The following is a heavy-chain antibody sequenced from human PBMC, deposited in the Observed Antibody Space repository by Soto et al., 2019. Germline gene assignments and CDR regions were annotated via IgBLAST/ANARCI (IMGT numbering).Heavy chain of an antibody. Sequence: GGSLRLSCAASGFMFSSYWMHGVRQAPGKGPVWVSHIDSDGSDTTYADSVKGRFTISRDNAKNTLYLQMNSLRAEDTAVYYCVRGDGDYHDGNGYLGRHWGQGTLVTVSS. CDR2: IDSDGSDT. D-gene: IGHD3-22*01. J-gene: IGHJ4*02. CDR3: VRGDGDYHDGNGYLGRH. CDR1: GFMFSSYW. V-gene: IGHV3-74*01.